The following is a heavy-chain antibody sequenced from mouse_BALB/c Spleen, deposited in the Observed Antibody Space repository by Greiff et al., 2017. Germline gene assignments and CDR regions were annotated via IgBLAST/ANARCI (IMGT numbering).Heavy chain of an antibody. D-gene: IGHD1-2*01. CDR3: ARHERLLFAY. CDR1: GFTFSSYT. Sequence: EVMLVESGGGLVQPGGSLKLSCEASGFTFSSYTMSWVRQTPEQRLEWVAYISNGGGSTYYPDTVKGRFTISRDNAKNTLYLQMSSLKSEDTAMYYCARHERLLFAYWGQGTLVTVSA. J-gene: IGHJ3*01. CDR2: ISNGGGST. V-gene: IGHV5-12-2*01.